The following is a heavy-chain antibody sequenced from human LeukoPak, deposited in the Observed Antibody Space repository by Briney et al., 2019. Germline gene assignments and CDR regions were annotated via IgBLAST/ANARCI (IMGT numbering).Heavy chain of an antibody. J-gene: IGHJ4*02. Sequence: PGGSLRLSCVASGFSFSDHHMAWLRQAPGKGLEWISYISGRSTFIEYADSVKGRFTISRDNAKNSLYLQMNSLRAEDTALYYCAKGQPLSGYDEKLFDYWGQGTLVTVSS. CDR2: ISGRSTFI. CDR1: GFSFSDHH. CDR3: AKGQPLSGYDEKLFDY. D-gene: IGHD5-12*01. V-gene: IGHV3-11*01.